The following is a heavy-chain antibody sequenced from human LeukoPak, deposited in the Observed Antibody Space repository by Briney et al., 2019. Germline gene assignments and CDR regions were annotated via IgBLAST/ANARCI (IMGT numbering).Heavy chain of an antibody. CDR3: ARGRAVGEPREDNWFDP. CDR2: LYGGGSI. V-gene: IGHV3-66*01. CDR1: GFTVSTNY. D-gene: IGHD3-10*01. Sequence: GGSLRLSCAASGFTVSTNYMSWVRQAPGKGLEWVSVLYGGGSIYYADSVKGRLTISRDNSKNTLYLQMNRLRAEETAVYYCARGRAVGEPREDNWFDPWGQGTLVTVSS. J-gene: IGHJ5*02.